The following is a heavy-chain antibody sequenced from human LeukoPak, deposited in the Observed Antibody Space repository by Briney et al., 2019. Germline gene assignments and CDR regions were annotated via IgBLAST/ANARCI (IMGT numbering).Heavy chain of an antibody. CDR1: GGSISSGGYY. D-gene: IGHD3-22*01. J-gene: IGHJ5*02. Sequence: SETLSLTCTVSGGSISSGGYYWSWIRQHPGKGLEWIGYIYYSGSTYYNPSLKSRVTISVDTSKNQFSLKLSPVTAADTAVYYCARADPTFYDSSVQFDPWGQGTLVTVSS. V-gene: IGHV4-31*03. CDR2: IYYSGST. CDR3: ARADPTFYDSSVQFDP.